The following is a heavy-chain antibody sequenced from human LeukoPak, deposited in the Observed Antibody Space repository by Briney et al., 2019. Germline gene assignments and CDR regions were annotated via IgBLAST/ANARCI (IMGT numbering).Heavy chain of an antibody. J-gene: IGHJ3*02. Sequence: GGSLRLSCAASGFTFSSYSMNWVRQAPGKGLEWVSSISSSSSYIYYADSVKGRFTISRDNAKNSLYLQMNSLRAEDTAVYYCARVPYQLPYRRTGDAFDIWGQGTMVTVSS. V-gene: IGHV3-21*01. D-gene: IGHD2-2*02. CDR2: ISSSSSYI. CDR1: GFTFSSYS. CDR3: ARVPYQLPYRRTGDAFDI.